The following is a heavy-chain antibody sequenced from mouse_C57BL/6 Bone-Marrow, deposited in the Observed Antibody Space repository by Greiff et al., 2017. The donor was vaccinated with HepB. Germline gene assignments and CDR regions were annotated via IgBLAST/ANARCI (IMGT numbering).Heavy chain of an antibody. V-gene: IGHV5-6*02. Sequence: DVKLQESGGDLVKPGGSLKLSCAASGFTFSSYGMSWVRQTPDKRLEWVATISSGGSYTYYPDSVKGRFTISRDNAKNTLYLQMSSLKSEDTAMYYCASLYGSTPWFAYWGQGTLVTVSA. CDR3: ASLYGSTPWFAY. CDR1: GFTFSSYG. CDR2: ISSGGSYT. D-gene: IGHD1-1*01. J-gene: IGHJ3*01.